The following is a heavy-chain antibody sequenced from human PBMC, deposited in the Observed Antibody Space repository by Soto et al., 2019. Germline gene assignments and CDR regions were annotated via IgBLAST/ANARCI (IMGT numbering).Heavy chain of an antibody. Sequence: SETLSLTCTVSGGSISSGGYYWSWIRQHPGKGLEWIEYIYYSGSTYYNPSLKSRVTISVDTSKNQFSLKLSSVTAADTAVYYCARLLRGGMDVWGQGTTVTVSS. J-gene: IGHJ6*02. CDR2: IYYSGST. D-gene: IGHD3-22*01. CDR3: ARLLRGGMDV. CDR1: GGSISSGGYY. V-gene: IGHV4-31*03.